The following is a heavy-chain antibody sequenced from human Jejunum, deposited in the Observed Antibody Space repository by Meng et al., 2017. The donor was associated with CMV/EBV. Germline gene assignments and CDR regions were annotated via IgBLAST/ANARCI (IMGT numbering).Heavy chain of an antibody. CDR3: AKDKGVRTLDY. V-gene: IGHV3-30*02. Sequence: VLVREAGGSLGQPWSALGLSLAAFGIFVSSSWMHWVRHAPGDVLDWVAFKRHDGSNEYYVESGRGRYTISRENSKNTVYLEINSLRSEDTAVYYCAKDKGVRTLDYWGQGTLVTVSS. J-gene: IGHJ4*02. CDR2: KRHDGSNE. D-gene: IGHD1-1*01. CDR1: GIFVSSSW.